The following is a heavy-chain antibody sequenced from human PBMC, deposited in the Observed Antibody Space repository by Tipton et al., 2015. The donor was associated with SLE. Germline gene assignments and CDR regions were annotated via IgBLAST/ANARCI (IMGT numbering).Heavy chain of an antibody. V-gene: IGHV3-23*01. J-gene: IGHJ4*02. CDR2: ISGSGATT. Sequence: SLRLSCAASGFTFSTYLMHWVRQAPGKGLEWVSTISGSGATTYYADSVKGRFIISRDNSNNTLYLQMNSLRVEDTAVYFCAKGSRSSSSFDYWGRGTLVTVSS. CDR3: AKGSRSSSSFDY. CDR1: GFTFSTYL. D-gene: IGHD6-13*01.